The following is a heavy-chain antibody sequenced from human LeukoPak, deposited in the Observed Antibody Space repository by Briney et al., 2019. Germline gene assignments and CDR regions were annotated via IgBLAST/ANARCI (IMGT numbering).Heavy chain of an antibody. CDR3: AKDRNGGGDCFDY. CDR2: ISSSGGST. J-gene: IGHJ4*02. Sequence: GGSLRLSCAASGFTFSIYAMSWVRQAPGKGLEWVSAISSSGGSTYYADSVKGRFTISRDNSKNTLYLQMNSLRAEDTTVYYCAKDRNGGGDCFDYWGQGTLVTVSS. V-gene: IGHV3-23*01. CDR1: GFTFSIYA. D-gene: IGHD2-21*01.